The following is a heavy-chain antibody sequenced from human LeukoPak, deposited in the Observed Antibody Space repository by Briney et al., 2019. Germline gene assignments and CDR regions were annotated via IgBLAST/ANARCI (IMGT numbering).Heavy chain of an antibody. V-gene: IGHV4-30-2*01. Sequence: SQTLSLTCTVSGRSISSGGYYWSWIRQPPGKGLEWIGYIYHSGSTYYNPSLKSRVTISVDTSKNQFSLKLSSVTAADTAVYYCARVSGGSYYRGYYFDYWGQGTLVTVSS. CDR1: GRSISSGGYY. CDR3: ARVSGGSYYRGYYFDY. CDR2: IYHSGST. D-gene: IGHD1-26*01. J-gene: IGHJ4*02.